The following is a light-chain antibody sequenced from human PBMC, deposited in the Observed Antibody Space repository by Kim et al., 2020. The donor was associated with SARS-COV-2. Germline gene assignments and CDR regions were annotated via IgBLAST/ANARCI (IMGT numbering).Light chain of an antibody. V-gene: IGLV3-1*01. J-gene: IGLJ3*02. CDR3: QAWDSGICV. CDR1: KLGDKY. Sequence: SYELTQPPSVSVSPGQTASITCSGDKLGDKYACWYQQKPGQSPVLVIYQDSKRPSGIPERFSGSNSGNTATLTISGTQAMDEADYYCQAWDSGICVFGGG. CDR2: QDS.